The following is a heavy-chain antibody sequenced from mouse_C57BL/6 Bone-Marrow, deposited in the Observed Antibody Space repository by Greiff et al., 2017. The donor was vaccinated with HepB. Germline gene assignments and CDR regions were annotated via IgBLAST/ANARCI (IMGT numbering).Heavy chain of an antibody. V-gene: IGHV3-6*01. CDR2: ISYDGSN. J-gene: IGHJ4*01. D-gene: IGHD1-1*01. CDR3: AREGLLRAYYYAMDY. CDR1: GYSITSGYY. Sequence: EVKLQESGPGLVKPSQSLSLTCSVTGYSITSGYYWNWIRQFPGNKLEWMGYISYDGSNNYNPSLKNRISITRDTSKNQFFLKLNSVTTEDTATYYCAREGLLRAYYYAMDYWGQGTSVTVSS.